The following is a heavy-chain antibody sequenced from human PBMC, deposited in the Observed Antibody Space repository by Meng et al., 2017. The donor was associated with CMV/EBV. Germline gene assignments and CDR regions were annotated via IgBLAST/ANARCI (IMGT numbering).Heavy chain of an antibody. CDR2: IYSSGGT. D-gene: IGHD2-2*01. CDR3: ARTDCSSTSCYLNY. J-gene: IGHJ4*02. CDR1: GGSIRSYD. V-gene: IGHV4-4*07. Sequence: CTVSGGSIRSYDWSWIRQPAGKGLEWIGRIYSSGGTNYKSSLKSRVTMSVDTSRNQFSLKLSSVTAADTAVYYCARTDCSSTSCYLNYWGQGTLVTVSS.